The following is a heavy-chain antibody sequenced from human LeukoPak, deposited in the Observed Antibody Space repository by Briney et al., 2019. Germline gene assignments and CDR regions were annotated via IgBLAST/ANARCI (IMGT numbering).Heavy chain of an antibody. J-gene: IGHJ4*02. CDR3: ARQVWFGESHFDY. Sequence: ALVKVSCKASGGTFSSYAISWVRQAPGQGLEWMGGIIPIFGTANYAQKFQGRVTITADKSTSTAYMELSSLRSEDTAVYYCARQVWFGESHFDYWGQGTLVTVSS. CDR1: GGTFSSYA. D-gene: IGHD3-10*01. CDR2: IIPIFGTA. V-gene: IGHV1-69*06.